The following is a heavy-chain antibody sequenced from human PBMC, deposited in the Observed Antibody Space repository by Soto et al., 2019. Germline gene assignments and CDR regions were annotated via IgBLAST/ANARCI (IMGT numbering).Heavy chain of an antibody. J-gene: IGHJ6*03. Sequence: SETLSLTCTVSGGSISSYYWSWIRQPPGKGLEWIGYIYYSGSTNYNPSLKSRVTISVDTSKNQFSLKLSSVTAADTAVYYCASLYAGYYYYMDVWGKGTTVTVSS. CDR2: IYYSGST. CDR1: GGSISSYY. V-gene: IGHV4-59*08. CDR3: ASLYAGYYYYMDV. D-gene: IGHD2-2*01.